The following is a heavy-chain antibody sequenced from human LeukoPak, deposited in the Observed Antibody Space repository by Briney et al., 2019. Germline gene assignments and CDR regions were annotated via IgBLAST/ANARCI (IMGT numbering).Heavy chain of an antibody. CDR1: GYTFTSYY. CDR2: INPSGGST. V-gene: IGHV1-46*01. CDR3: ARGGVVGDGDNYYMDV. D-gene: IGHD3-10*01. Sequence: ASVKVSCKASGYTFTSYYMHWVRQAPGQGLEWMGIINPSGGSTSYAQKFQGRVTMTRDTSTSTVYMELSSLRSEDTAVYYCARGGVVGDGDNYYMDVWGKGTTVTVS. J-gene: IGHJ6*03.